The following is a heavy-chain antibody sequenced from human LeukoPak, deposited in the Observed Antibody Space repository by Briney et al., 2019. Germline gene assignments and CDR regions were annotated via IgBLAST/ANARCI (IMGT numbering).Heavy chain of an antibody. Sequence: SETLSLTCTLSGGSISSSSYYWGWIRQPPGKGLEWIGSIYYSGSTYYNPSLKSRVTISVDTSKNQFSLKLSSVTAADTAVYYCARQGGRNDYWGQGTLVTVSS. CDR3: ARQGGRNDY. V-gene: IGHV4-39*01. D-gene: IGHD3-16*01. CDR2: IYYSGST. J-gene: IGHJ4*02. CDR1: GGSISSSSYY.